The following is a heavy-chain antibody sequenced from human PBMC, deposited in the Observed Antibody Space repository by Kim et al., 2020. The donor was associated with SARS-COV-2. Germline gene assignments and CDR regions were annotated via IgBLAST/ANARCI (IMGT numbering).Heavy chain of an antibody. CDR1: GFTFSSYS. D-gene: IGHD3-10*01. CDR2: ISSSSSYI. V-gene: IGHV3-21*01. Sequence: GGSLRLSCAASGFTFSSYSMNWVRQAPGKGLEWVSSISSSSSYIYYADSVKGRFTISRDNAKNSLYLQMNSLRAEDTAVYYCARDEVARGTGYYYGMDVWGQGTTVTVSS. CDR3: ARDEVARGTGYYYGMDV. J-gene: IGHJ6*02.